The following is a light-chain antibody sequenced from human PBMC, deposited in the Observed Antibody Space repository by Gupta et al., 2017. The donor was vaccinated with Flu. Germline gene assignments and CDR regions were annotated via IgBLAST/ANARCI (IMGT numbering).Light chain of an antibody. V-gene: IGLV10-54*04. CDR1: SNDVGNQE. CDR2: RNN. CDR3: SEWDSRISAWV. Sequence: TATLTCTGNSNDVGNQEAAWLQQQTGHHPKRRIDRNNNRPSGISERFSAYRSGDNASRNITGVQPEDEAYDYCSEWDSRISAWVFGGGTKLTVL. J-gene: IGLJ3*02.